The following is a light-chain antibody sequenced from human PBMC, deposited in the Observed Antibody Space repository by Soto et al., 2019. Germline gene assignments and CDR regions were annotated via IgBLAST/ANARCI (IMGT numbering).Light chain of an antibody. V-gene: IGLV1-40*01. CDR3: QPYDSSLSGGV. J-gene: IGLJ3*02. CDR2: GNS. Sequence: QSVLTQPPSVSGAPGQRVTISCTGSSSNIGAGYDVHWYQQLPGTAPKLLIYGNSNRPSGVPDRFSGSKSGTSASLAITGLQAEDEADYYCQPYDSSLSGGVFGGGTQLTVL. CDR1: SSNIGAGYD.